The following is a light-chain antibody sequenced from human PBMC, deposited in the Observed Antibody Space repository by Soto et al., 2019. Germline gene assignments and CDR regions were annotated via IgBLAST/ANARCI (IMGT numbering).Light chain of an antibody. J-gene: IGKJ1*01. CDR3: QQYNRYT. V-gene: IGKV1-5*03. CDR1: QSISSW. Sequence: DIQMTQSPSTLSASVGDRVTITCRASQSISSWLAWYQQKPGKAPKLLIYKASSLESAVPSRFSGSGSGTKFTLTISSLQHDDFATYYCQQYNRYTFGQGTKVEIK. CDR2: KAS.